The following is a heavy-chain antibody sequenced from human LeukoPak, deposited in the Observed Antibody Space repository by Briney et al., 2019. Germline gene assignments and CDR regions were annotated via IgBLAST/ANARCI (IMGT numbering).Heavy chain of an antibody. CDR2: ISGSGGST. V-gene: IGHV3-23*01. J-gene: IGHJ4*02. Sequence: GGSLRLSCAASGFTFSSYAMSWVRQAPGKGLEWVSAISGSGGSTYYADSVKGRFTISRDKSKNTLYLQMNSLRPEDTAVYYCARARPSMWIDYWGQGTLVTVSS. CDR3: ARARPSMWIDY. D-gene: IGHD5-12*01. CDR1: GFTFSSYA.